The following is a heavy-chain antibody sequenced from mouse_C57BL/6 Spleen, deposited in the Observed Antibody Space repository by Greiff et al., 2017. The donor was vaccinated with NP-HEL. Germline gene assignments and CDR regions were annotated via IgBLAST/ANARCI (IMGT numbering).Heavy chain of an antibody. CDR1: GYTFTDYY. J-gene: IGHJ4*01. CDR3: ARRGPTYYAMDY. Sequence: VQLKQSGPVLVKPGASVKMSCKASGYTFTDYYMNWVKQSHGKSLEWIGVINPYNGGTSYNQKFKGKATLTVDKSSSTAYMELNSLTSEDSAVYYCARRGPTYYAMDYWGQGTSVTVSS. V-gene: IGHV1-19*01. CDR2: INPYNGGT.